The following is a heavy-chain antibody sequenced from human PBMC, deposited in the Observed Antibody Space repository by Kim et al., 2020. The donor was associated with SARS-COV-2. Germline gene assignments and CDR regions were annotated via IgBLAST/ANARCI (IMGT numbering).Heavy chain of an antibody. V-gene: IGHV3-74*01. CDR1: GFTFSTYW. J-gene: IGHJ6*02. CDR2: INSDGSST. D-gene: IGHD4-17*01. Sequence: GGSLRLSCAASGFTFSTYWMHWVRQAPGKGLVWASRINSDGSSTSYADSVKGRFTISRDNAKNTLYLQMNSLRAEDTAVYYCARGDYGDYGLDVWGQGTTVTVSS. CDR3: ARGDYGDYGLDV.